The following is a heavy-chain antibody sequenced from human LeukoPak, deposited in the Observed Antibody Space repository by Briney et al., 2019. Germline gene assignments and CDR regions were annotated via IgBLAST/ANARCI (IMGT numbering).Heavy chain of an antibody. D-gene: IGHD2-2*01. CDR1: GFTFSSYW. J-gene: IGHJ6*03. CDR2: IKQDGSEK. CDR3: ARNGVCSSTNCYVFGYYYYYYMDV. Sequence: GGSLRLSCAASGFTFSSYWMSWVRQAPGKGLEWVANIKQDGSEKYYVDSVKGRFTISRDNAKNSLYLQMNSLRAEDTAVYYCARNGVCSSTNCYVFGYYYYYYMDVWGKGTTVTVSS. V-gene: IGHV3-7*01.